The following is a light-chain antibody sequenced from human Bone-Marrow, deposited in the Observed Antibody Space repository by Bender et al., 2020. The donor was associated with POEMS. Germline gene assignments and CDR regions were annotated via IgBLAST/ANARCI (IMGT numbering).Light chain of an antibody. J-gene: IGLJ3*02. CDR3: CSSARINWV. V-gene: IGLV2-23*01. Sequence: QFALTQPASVAGSPGQSITISCTGSSSDVGYYNFVSWYQQHPGKAPKLIIYEATKRPSGVSYRFSGSKSANTASLTISGLQTEDEADYYCCSSARINWVFGGGTKLTVL. CDR2: EAT. CDR1: SSDVGYYNF.